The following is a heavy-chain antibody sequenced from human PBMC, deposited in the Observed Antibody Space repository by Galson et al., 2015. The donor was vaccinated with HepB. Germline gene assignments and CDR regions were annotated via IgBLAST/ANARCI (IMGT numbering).Heavy chain of an antibody. CDR2: VYPADSNI. D-gene: IGHD2-21*01. CDR3: ARLWFRNYYFDY. V-gene: IGHV5-51*03. J-gene: IGHJ4*02. Sequence: QSGAEVKKPGESLKISCKGSGYSFTKYWIGWVRQMPGKGPEWMAVVYPADSNIIYSPSFQGQVTVSADKSISTAYLQWTSLKASDAAIYYCARLWFRNYYFDYWGQGTLVTVSS. CDR1: GYSFTKYW.